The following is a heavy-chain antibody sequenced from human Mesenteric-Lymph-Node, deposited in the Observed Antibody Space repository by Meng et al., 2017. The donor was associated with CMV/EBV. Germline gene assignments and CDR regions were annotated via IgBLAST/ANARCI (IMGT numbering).Heavy chain of an antibody. J-gene: IGHJ6*02. Sequence: SETLSLTCTVSGGSISSSNYYWGWIRQPPGKGLEWIGSIHYSGSTFYTPSLKSRVTISIDTSKNQFSLKLSSVTAADTAVYYCARVNRRGYSYGPHYYGMDVWGQGTTVTVSS. CDR1: GGSISSSNYY. CDR3: ARVNRRGYSYGPHYYGMDV. D-gene: IGHD5-18*01. V-gene: IGHV4-39*07. CDR2: IHYSGST.